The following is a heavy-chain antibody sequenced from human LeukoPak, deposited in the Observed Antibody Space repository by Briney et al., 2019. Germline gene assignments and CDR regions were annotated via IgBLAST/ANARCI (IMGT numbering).Heavy chain of an antibody. V-gene: IGHV5-51*01. CDR3: ARHHRLSSYCGGDCYI. J-gene: IGHJ4*02. D-gene: IGHD2-21*02. CDR1: GYSFTNYW. CDR2: IYPGDSDT. Sequence: GESLKISCKGSGYSFTNYWIGWVRQMPGKGLEWMGIIYPGDSDTRYSPSFQGQVTISADKSISAAYLQWSSLKASDTAMYYCARHHRLSSYCGGDCYIWGQGTLVTVSS.